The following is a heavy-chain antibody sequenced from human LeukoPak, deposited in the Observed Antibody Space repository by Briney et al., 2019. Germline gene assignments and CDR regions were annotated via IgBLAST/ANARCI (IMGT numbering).Heavy chain of an antibody. Sequence: GASVKVSCKAFGYTFTGYYMHWVRQAPGQGLEWMGWINPNSGGTNYAQKFQGRVTMTRDTSISTAYMELSRLRSDDTAVYYCARDLDIVATILDYWGQGTLVTVSS. CDR2: INPNSGGT. V-gene: IGHV1-2*02. J-gene: IGHJ4*02. D-gene: IGHD5-12*01. CDR1: GYTFTGYY. CDR3: ARDLDIVATILDY.